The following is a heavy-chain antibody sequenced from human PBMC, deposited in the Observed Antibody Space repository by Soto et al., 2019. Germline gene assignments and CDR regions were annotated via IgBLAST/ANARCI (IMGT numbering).Heavy chain of an antibody. CDR3: ATLRTSGYPTHDFFGMDV. J-gene: IGHJ6*02. CDR2: ISPYNDNT. D-gene: IGHD3-22*01. V-gene: IGHV1-18*01. Sequence: ISWVRQAPGQGLEWMGWISPYNDNTNYAQKFQGRVSITTDLSTSTAYMELRSLRSDDTAVYYCATLRTSGYPTHDFFGMDVWGQGTTVAVSS.